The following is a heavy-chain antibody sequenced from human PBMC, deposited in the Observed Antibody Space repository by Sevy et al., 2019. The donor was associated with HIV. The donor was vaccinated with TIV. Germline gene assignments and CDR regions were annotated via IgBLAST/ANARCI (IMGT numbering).Heavy chain of an antibody. D-gene: IGHD5-12*01. CDR2: IKQDGSEK. CDR3: AREGSPYDTYYYYYGMDV. V-gene: IGHV3-7*01. CDR1: GFTFNSYW. Sequence: GGYLRLSCAASGFTFNSYWMSWVRQAPGKGLEWVANIKQDGSEKYYVDSVKGRFTISRDNSQNSLFLQMNTLRAEDTAAYYCAREGSPYDTYYYYYGMDVWGQGTTVTVSS. J-gene: IGHJ6*02.